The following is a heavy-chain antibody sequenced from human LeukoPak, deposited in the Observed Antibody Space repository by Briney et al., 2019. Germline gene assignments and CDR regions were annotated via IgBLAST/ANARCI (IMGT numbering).Heavy chain of an antibody. D-gene: IGHD3-10*01. J-gene: IGHJ4*02. V-gene: IGHV1-69*06. Sequence: ASVKVSCKASGGTFSSYAISWVRQAPGQGLEWMGGIIPIFGTANYAQKFQGRVTITADKSTSTAYMELSSLRSEDTAVYYCARDSYGSGSSAHWGQGTLVTVSS. CDR2: IIPIFGTA. CDR3: ARDSYGSGSSAH. CDR1: GGTFSSYA.